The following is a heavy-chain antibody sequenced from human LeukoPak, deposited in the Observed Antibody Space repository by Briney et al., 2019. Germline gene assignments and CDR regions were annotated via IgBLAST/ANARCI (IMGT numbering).Heavy chain of an antibody. Sequence: SETLSLTGTVSGGSISSYYWSWIRQPPGKGLEWIGYIHHSGSTNYNPSLKSRVTISVDTSKNQFSLKLSSVTAADTAVYYCAGRYNWSDEGWFDPWGQGTLVTVSS. CDR3: AGRYNWSDEGWFDP. D-gene: IGHD1-1*01. V-gene: IGHV4-59*01. J-gene: IGHJ5*02. CDR1: GGSISSYY. CDR2: IHHSGST.